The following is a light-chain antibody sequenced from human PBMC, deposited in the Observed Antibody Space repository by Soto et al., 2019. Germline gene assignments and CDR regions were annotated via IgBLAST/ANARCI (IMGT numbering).Light chain of an antibody. J-gene: IGLJ1*01. CDR3: SSYTNSRTLD. CDR2: EVS. CDR1: SSDVGGYNY. V-gene: IGLV2-14*01. Sequence: QPALTQPASVSGSPGQSITISCTGTSSDVGGYNYVSWYQQHPGKAPKLVIYEVSNRPSGVSNRFSGSKSGNTASLTISGLQAEDEADFYCSSYTNSRTLDFGTGTKVTVL.